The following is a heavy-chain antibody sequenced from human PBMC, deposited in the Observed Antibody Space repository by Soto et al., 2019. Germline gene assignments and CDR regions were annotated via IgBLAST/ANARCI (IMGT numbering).Heavy chain of an antibody. CDR3: GSIAARGSYYYYYGMDV. D-gene: IGHD6-6*01. CDR1: GGSISSGGYY. V-gene: IGHV4-31*11. CDR2: VYYSGST. Sequence: PPETLSLNCAVSGGSISSGGYYWIWIRNQPGKGLEWIGYVYYSGSTYYNPSLKSRVTISVDTSKNQFSLKLSSVTAADTAVYYCGSIAARGSYYYYYGMDVWGQGTTVTVSS. J-gene: IGHJ6*02.